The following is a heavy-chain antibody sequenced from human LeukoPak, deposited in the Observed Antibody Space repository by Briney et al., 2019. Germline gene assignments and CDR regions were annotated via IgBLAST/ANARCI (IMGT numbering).Heavy chain of an antibody. J-gene: IGHJ4*02. V-gene: IGHV4-61*01. CDR2: IYYSGST. CDR3: ARDWSHGIDY. D-gene: IGHD1-26*01. CDR1: GGSVSSGSYY. Sequence: PSETLSLTCTVSGGSVSSGSYYWSWIRQPPGKGLEWIGYIYYSGSTNYNPSLKSRVTMPVDTSKNQFSLKLSSVTAADTAVYYCARDWSHGIDYWGQGILVTVSS.